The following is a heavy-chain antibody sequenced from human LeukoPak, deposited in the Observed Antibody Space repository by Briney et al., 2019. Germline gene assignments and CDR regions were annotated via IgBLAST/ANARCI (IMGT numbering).Heavy chain of an antibody. V-gene: IGHV3-30*03. D-gene: IGHD2-2*01. CDR3: ARDYGSTSWKPDY. CDR2: ISYDGTNK. J-gene: IGHJ4*02. CDR1: GFTFSDYG. Sequence: PGGSLRLSCAASGFTFSDYGMHWVRQAPGKGLEWVALISYDGTNKYYADSVKGRFTISRGNSKNTLYLQMNSLRAEDTAVYYCARDYGSTSWKPDYWGQGTLVTVSS.